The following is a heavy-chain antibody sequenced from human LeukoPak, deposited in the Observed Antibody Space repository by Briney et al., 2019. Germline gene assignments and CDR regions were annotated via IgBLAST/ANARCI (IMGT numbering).Heavy chain of an antibody. Sequence: GGSLRLSCAASGFTFSRYAMHWVRQAPGKGLEWVAVISYDGSNKYYADSVKGRFTISRDNSKNTLYLQVNSLRVEDTAVYYCAATYDSSGYFDYWGQGTLVTVSS. CDR3: AATYDSSGYFDY. V-gene: IGHV3-30-3*01. CDR1: GFTFSRYA. D-gene: IGHD3-22*01. J-gene: IGHJ4*02. CDR2: ISYDGSNK.